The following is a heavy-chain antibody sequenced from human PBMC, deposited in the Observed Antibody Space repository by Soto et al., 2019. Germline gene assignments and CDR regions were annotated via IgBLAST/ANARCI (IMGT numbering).Heavy chain of an antibody. CDR3: TTVFDY. CDR1: RYSVKNSL. J-gene: IGHJ4*02. CDR2: IDGVGTGT. V-gene: IGHV3-74*01. Sequence: LACAACRYSVKNSLMHWVRQVPGKGLVWVSRIDGVGTGTSYSDSVRGRFTISRDNAENTLYLQMNSLRAEDTAVYYCTTVFDYWGQAPLLTVPS.